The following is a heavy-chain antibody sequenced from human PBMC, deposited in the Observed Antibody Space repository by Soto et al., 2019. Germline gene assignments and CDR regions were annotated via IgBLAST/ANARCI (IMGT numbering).Heavy chain of an antibody. CDR2: VNPSGGST. V-gene: IGHV1-46*01. D-gene: IGHD2-15*01. J-gene: IGHJ1*01. Sequence: QVQLVQSGAEVKKHGASVKVSCKASGYIFTAYSMHWVRQAPGQGLEWMGVVNPSGGSTNYAQKFQGRITMTRYTSTSTVYMDLSSLTSEDTAVYYCAREENCSDGICYSEYFQRWGQGTLVTVSS. CDR1: GYIFTAYS. CDR3: AREENCSDGICYSEYFQR.